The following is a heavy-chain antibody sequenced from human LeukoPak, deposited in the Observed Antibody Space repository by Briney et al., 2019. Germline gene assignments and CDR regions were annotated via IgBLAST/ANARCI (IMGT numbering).Heavy chain of an antibody. J-gene: IGHJ3*02. CDR1: RFSFHKYS. Sequence: PGGSLRLSCAAFRFSFHKYSINWVRKAPGKGLEWVSYISGSTDTIYYADSVKGRFTISRDNAKNSLYLQMNSLRAEDTAVYYCARDRGGDRDFADAFDIWGQGTMVTVSS. CDR3: ARDRGGDRDFADAFDI. V-gene: IGHV3-48*01. D-gene: IGHD3-16*01. CDR2: ISGSTDTI.